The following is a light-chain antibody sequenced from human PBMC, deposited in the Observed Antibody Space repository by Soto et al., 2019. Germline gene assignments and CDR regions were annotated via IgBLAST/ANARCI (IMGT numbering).Light chain of an antibody. CDR1: KTVNNN. Sequence: EIVMTQSPATLSVSPGERAILSCRASKTVNNNLAWYQQKPGQAPRLLIYGASTRATGIPARFSGSGSGTEFTLSISSLQSEDIAIYYCQQYNNWPPLTFGGGTKVEIK. CDR2: GAS. CDR3: QQYNNWPPLT. V-gene: IGKV3-15*01. J-gene: IGKJ4*01.